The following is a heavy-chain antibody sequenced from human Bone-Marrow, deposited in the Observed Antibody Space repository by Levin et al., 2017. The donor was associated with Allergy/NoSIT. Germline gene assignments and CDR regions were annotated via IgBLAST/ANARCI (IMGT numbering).Heavy chain of an antibody. CDR2: ITSTAKTI. CDR1: GFTFSRYE. Sequence: GGSLRLSCAASGFTFSRYEMNWVRQAPGKGLQWISHITSTAKTISYADSVKGRFTLSRDNAKNSLYLQMNSLRVEDTAIYYCARESDGDYDLDSFDIWGPGTTVIVSS. D-gene: IGHD4-17*01. J-gene: IGHJ3*02. V-gene: IGHV3-48*03. CDR3: ARESDGDYDLDSFDI.